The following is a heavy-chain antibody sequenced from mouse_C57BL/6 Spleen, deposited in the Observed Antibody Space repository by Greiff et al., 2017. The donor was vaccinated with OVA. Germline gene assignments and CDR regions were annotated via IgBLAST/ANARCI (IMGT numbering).Heavy chain of an antibody. J-gene: IGHJ2*01. D-gene: IGHD2-2*01. CDR1: GYTFTDYY. Sequence: QVLLQQSGPELVKPGASVKLSCKASGYTFTDYYINWVQQRPGQGLEWIGWIFPGSGSTYYNEKFKGKATLTVDNSSSTAYMLLSSLTSEDSAVYFCARGGLRKYLDYWGQGTTLTVSS. CDR2: IFPGSGST. V-gene: IGHV1-75*01. CDR3: ARGGLRKYLDY.